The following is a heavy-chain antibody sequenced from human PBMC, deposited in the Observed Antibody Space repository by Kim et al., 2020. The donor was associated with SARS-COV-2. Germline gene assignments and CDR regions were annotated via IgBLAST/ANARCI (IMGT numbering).Heavy chain of an antibody. J-gene: IGHJ6*02. D-gene: IGHD1-20*01. CDR2: IYYSGST. Sequence: SETLSLTCTVSGGSISSSSYYWGWIRQPPGKGLEWIGSIYYSGSTYYNPSLKSRVTISVDTSKNQFSLKLSSVTAADTAVYYCARHITGTEGWGYYYYYGMDVWGQGTTVTVSS. CDR1: GGSISSSSYY. V-gene: IGHV4-39*01. CDR3: ARHITGTEGWGYYYYYGMDV.